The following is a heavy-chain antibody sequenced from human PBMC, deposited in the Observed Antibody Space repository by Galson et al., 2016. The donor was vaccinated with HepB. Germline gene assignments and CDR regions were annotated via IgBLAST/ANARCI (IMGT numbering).Heavy chain of an antibody. J-gene: IGHJ4*02. Sequence: SLRLSCAASGFTFSTYYMSWVRQAPGEGLEWVANIKEDGSEKYYVDSVKGRFTISRDNAKNSLYLLMNSLRAEDTAVYYCGRDTAVVGLDYWGQGTLVTVSS. CDR2: IKEDGSEK. CDR1: GFTFSTYY. CDR3: GRDTAVVGLDY. D-gene: IGHD5-18*01. V-gene: IGHV3-7*03.